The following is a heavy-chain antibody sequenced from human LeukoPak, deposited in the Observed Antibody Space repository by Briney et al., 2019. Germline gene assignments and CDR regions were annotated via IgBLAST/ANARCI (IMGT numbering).Heavy chain of an antibody. D-gene: IGHD3-9*01. CDR2: INRDGSTT. V-gene: IGHV3-74*01. J-gene: IGHJ4*02. Sequence: PGGSLRLSCAASGFTFSSYSMNWVRQAPGKGLVWVSRINRDGSTTNYADSVKGRFTISRDNAKNTLYLQMNSLRAEDTAVYYCARGHVTGYCRDYWGQGTLVTVSS. CDR3: ARGHVTGYCRDY. CDR1: GFTFSSYS.